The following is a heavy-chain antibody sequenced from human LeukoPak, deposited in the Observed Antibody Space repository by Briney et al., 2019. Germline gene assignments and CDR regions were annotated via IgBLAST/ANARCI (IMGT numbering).Heavy chain of an antibody. CDR1: GGSISSYY. Sequence: SETLSLTCNVSGGSISSYYWSWIRQPPGKGLEGIGFIYYSGSTNYNPSLKSRVTISVDTSKNQFSLKLSSVTAADTAVYYCARDNPVAGNRGIDYWGQGTLVTVSS. D-gene: IGHD6-19*01. CDR3: ARDNPVAGNRGIDY. J-gene: IGHJ4*02. CDR2: IYYSGST. V-gene: IGHV4-59*12.